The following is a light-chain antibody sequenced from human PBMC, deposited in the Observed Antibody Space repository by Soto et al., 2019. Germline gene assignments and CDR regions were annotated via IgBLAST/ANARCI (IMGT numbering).Light chain of an antibody. CDR1: QSVSSY. CDR3: QQRSNWLFT. CDR2: DAS. V-gene: IGKV3-11*01. J-gene: IGKJ3*01. Sequence: EIVLTQSPATLSLSPGERATLSCRASQSVSSYLAWYQQKPGQAPRLLIYDASNRATGIPARFGGSGSGTDFPLTISSLEPEDFAVYYCQQRSNWLFTFGPGTKVDIK.